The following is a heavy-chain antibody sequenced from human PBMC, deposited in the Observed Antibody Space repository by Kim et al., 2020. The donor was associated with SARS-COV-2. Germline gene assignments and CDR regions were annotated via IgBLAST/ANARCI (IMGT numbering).Heavy chain of an antibody. Sequence: THSNPSLKRRVTISRDTSRNQFSLRLNSVTAADTAVYYCTRSRPVGGATDYWGQGTLVAVSS. V-gene: IGHV4-59*01. CDR2: T. CDR3: TRSRPVGGATDY. J-gene: IGHJ4*02. D-gene: IGHD3-16*01.